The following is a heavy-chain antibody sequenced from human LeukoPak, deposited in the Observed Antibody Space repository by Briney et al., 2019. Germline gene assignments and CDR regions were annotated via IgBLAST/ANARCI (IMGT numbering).Heavy chain of an antibody. CDR3: ARDQHYFGSGSYPDSGDWFAP. D-gene: IGHD3-10*01. J-gene: IGHJ5*02. CDR2: IYYSGST. V-gene: IGHV4-39*07. Sequence: PSETLSLTCTVSGGSISSSSYYWGWIRQPPGKGLEWIGSIYYSGSTYYNPSLKSRVTISVDTSKNQFSLKLSSVTAADTAVYFGARDQHYFGSGSYPDSGDWFAPGGQGTLVTVSS. CDR1: GGSISSSSYY.